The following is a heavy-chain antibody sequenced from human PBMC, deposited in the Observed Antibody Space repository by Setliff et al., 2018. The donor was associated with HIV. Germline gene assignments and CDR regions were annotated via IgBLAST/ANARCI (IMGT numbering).Heavy chain of an antibody. V-gene: IGHV1-3*01. CDR1: GYTFTSYA. Sequence: ASVKVSCKASGYTFTSYAMHWVRQAPGQRLEWMGWINAGNGNTKYSQKFQGRVTIIRDTSASTAYMELSSLRPEDTAVYYCARDLRGDRSGWFFDYWGQGTLVTVSS. CDR3: ARDLRGDRSGWFFDY. J-gene: IGHJ4*02. CDR2: INAGNGNT. D-gene: IGHD6-19*01.